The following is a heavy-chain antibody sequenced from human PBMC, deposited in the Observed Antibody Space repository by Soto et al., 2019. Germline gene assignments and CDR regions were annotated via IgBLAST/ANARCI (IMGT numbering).Heavy chain of an antibody. CDR2: IYPGDSDT. J-gene: IGHJ6*02. Sequence: GESLKISCKGSGYSFTSYWIGWVHQLPGKGLEWMGIIYPGDSDTRYSPSFQGQVTISADKSISTAYLQWSSLKASDTAMYYCARARRYSSGWYLSDYYGMDVWGQGTTVTVSS. V-gene: IGHV5-51*07. D-gene: IGHD6-19*01. CDR3: ARARRYSSGWYLSDYYGMDV. CDR1: GYSFTSYW.